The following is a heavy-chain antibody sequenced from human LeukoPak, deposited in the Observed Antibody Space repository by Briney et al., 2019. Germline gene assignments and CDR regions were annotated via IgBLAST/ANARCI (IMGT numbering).Heavy chain of an antibody. CDR2: IRSKAYGGTT. CDR3: TRDKSPYYYGSGSSNWFDP. Sequence: KTGGSLRLSCTAYGFTFGDYAMSWFRQAPGKGLEWVGFIRSKAYGGTTEYAASVKGRFTISRDDSKSIAYLQMNSLKTEDTAVYYCTRDKSPYYYGSGSSNWFDPWGQGTLVTVSS. CDR1: GFTFGDYA. J-gene: IGHJ5*02. D-gene: IGHD3-10*01. V-gene: IGHV3-49*05.